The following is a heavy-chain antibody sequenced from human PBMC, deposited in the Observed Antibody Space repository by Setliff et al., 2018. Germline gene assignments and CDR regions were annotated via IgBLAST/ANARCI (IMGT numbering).Heavy chain of an antibody. CDR1: GDSINSGGVC. CDR3: ARGGSNSGWYGFFDF. D-gene: IGHD6-19*01. Sequence: PSETLSLTCSVSGDSINSGGVCWAWIRQPPGRDLEWVGYICYTGTSTYYNPSLASRLSTSVDKSMNQFSLRLNSVTAADTAVYYCARGGSNSGWYGFFDFWGQGAQVTVSS. V-gene: IGHV4-30-4*08. CDR2: ICYTGTST. J-gene: IGHJ4*02.